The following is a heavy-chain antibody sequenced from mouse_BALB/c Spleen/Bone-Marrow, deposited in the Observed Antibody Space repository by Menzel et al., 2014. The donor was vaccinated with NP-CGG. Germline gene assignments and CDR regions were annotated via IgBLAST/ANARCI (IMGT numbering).Heavy chain of an antibody. CDR1: GFTFSSYA. CDR2: ISSGGSYT. Sequence: VQLQQSGGGLVKPGGSLNLSCAASGFTFSSYAMSWVRQTPEKRLEWVATISSGGSYTYYPDSVKGRFTISRDNAKNTLYLQMSSLRSEDTAMYYCARGGGYDWYFDVWGAGTTVTVSS. CDR3: ARGGGYDWYFDV. V-gene: IGHV5-9-3*01. D-gene: IGHD2-2*01. J-gene: IGHJ1*01.